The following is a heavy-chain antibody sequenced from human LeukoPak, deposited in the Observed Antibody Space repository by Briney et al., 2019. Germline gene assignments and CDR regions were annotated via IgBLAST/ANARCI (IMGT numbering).Heavy chain of an antibody. J-gene: IGHJ2*01. CDR1: GFTFSSYS. V-gene: IGHV3-21*01. CDR2: ISSSSSYI. CDR3: ATHYGSLYFDP. Sequence: GGSLRLSCAASGFTFSSYSMNWVRQAPGKGLEWVSSISSSSSYIYYADSVKGRFTISRDNAKNSLYLQMNSLRAEDTAVYYCATHYGSLYFDPWGRGTLVTVSS. D-gene: IGHD4-17*01.